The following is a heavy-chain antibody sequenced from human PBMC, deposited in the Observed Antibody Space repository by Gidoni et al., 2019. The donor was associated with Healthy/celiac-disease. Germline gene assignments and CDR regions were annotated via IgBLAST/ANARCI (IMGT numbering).Heavy chain of an antibody. V-gene: IGHV1-2*02. CDR2: INPNSGGT. Sequence: QVQLVQSGAEVKKPGASVKVSCKASGYTFTGYYMHWVRQAPGQGLEWMGWINPNSGGTNYAQKLQGRVTMTRDTSISTAYMELSRLRSDDTAVYYCARENYYYYYGMDVWGQGTTVTVSS. CDR3: ARENYYYYYGMDV. CDR1: GYTFTGYY. J-gene: IGHJ6*02.